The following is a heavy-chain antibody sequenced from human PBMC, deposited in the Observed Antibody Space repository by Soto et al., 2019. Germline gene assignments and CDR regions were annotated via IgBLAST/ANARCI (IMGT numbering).Heavy chain of an antibody. J-gene: IGHJ1*01. Sequence: QVQLQQWGAGLLKPSETLSLTCAVYGGSFSGYYWSWIRQPPGKGLEWIGEINHSGSTNYNPSLKSRVTISVDTSKNQFSLKLSSVTAAETAVYYCATGQYCSGGSCYTTEYFQHWGQGTLVTVSS. CDR2: INHSGST. V-gene: IGHV4-34*01. D-gene: IGHD2-15*01. CDR3: ATGQYCSGGSCYTTEYFQH. CDR1: GGSFSGYY.